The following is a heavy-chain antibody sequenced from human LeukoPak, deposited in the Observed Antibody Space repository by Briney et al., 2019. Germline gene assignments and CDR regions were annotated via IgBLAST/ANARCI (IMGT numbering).Heavy chain of an antibody. Sequence: QTGGSLRLSCAASGSTFSSYWMHWVRQAPGKGLVWVSRIKGEGSIINYADSVKGRFTISRDNAKNTLYLQMNSLRADDTAVYYCARGLEYGDYAPWGQGTLVTVSS. J-gene: IGHJ5*02. CDR3: ARGLEYGDYAP. D-gene: IGHD4-17*01. CDR1: GSTFSSYW. CDR2: IKGEGSII. V-gene: IGHV3-74*01.